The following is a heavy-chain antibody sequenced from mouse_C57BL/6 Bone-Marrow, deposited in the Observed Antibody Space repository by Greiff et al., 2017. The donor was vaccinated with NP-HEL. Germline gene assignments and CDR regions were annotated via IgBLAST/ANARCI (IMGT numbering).Heavy chain of an antibody. CDR2: ISSGSSTI. D-gene: IGHD1-1*01. CDR1: GFTFSDYG. V-gene: IGHV5-17*01. J-gene: IGHJ2*01. CDR3: ARSPHYYYYYFDY. Sequence: EVMLVESGGGLVKPGGSLKLSCAASGFTFSDYGMHWVRQAPEKGLEWVAYISSGSSTISYADTVKGRFTISRDNAKNTLFLQMTSLRSEDTAMYYCARSPHYYYYYFDYWGQGTTLTVSS.